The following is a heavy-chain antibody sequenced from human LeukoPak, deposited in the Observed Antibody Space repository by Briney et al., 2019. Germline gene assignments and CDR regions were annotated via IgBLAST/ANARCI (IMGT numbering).Heavy chain of an antibody. Sequence: GASVKVSCKASGYTFTSYYMHWVRQAPGQGLEWMGIINPSGGSTSYAQKFQGRVTMTRDMSTSTVYMELSSLRSEDTAVYYCARGGSDYDILTGYYGYWGQGTLVTVSS. D-gene: IGHD3-9*01. CDR3: ARGGSDYDILTGYYGY. CDR2: INPSGGST. J-gene: IGHJ4*02. V-gene: IGHV1-46*01. CDR1: GYTFTSYY.